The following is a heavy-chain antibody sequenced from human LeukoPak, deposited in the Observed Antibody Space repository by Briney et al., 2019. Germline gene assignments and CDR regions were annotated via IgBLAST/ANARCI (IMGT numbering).Heavy chain of an antibody. D-gene: IGHD2-2*01. CDR2: IRYDGSNK. V-gene: IGHV3-30*02. J-gene: IGHJ6*03. CDR3: ATRYCSSTSCYYYYYYYYMDV. Sequence: GGSLRLSCAASGFTFSSYGMHWVRQAPGKGLEWVAFIRYDGSNKYYADSVKGRFTISRDNSKNTLYLQMNSLRAEDTAVYYCATRYCSSTSCYYYYYYYYMDVWGKGTTVTVSS. CDR1: GFTFSSYG.